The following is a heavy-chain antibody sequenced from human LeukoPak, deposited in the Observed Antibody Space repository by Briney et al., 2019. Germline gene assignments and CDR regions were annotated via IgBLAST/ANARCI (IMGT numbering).Heavy chain of an antibody. J-gene: IGHJ6*03. CDR1: GFTFSSCA. V-gene: IGHV3-21*06. CDR2: ISGSGDRT. D-gene: IGHD1-26*01. Sequence: GGSLRLSCAASGFTFSSCAMHWVRQAPGKGLEWVSAISGSGDRTHYADSVKGRFTISRDNAKNSLYLQMDSLRVEDTAVYYCARDPYSGSYGPYYYYMDVWGKGTTVTISS. CDR3: ARDPYSGSYGPYYYYMDV.